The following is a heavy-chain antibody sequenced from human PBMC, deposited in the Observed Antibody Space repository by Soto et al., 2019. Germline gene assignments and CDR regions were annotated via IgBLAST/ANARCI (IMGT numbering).Heavy chain of an antibody. J-gene: IGHJ4*02. Sequence: QVQLVESGGGVVQPGKSLRLSCAAPGFTFSTYAMHWVRQAPGKGLEWVAVISYDGSNKYYPDSVKGRFTISRDNSKNTLYLQMSSLSAEDTAVYYCARAKGYCSGGSCYGWGGFDYRGQGTLVTVSS. CDR2: ISYDGSNK. D-gene: IGHD2-15*01. CDR3: ARAKGYCSGGSCYGWGGFDY. CDR1: GFTFSTYA. V-gene: IGHV3-30-3*01.